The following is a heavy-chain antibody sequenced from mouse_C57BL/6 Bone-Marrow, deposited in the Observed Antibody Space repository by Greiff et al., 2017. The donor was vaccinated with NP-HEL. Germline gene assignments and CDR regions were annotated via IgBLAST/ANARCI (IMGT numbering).Heavy chain of an antibody. CDR2: ISSGGDYS. J-gene: IGHJ2*01. D-gene: IGHD1-1*01. CDR3: TRDNYGSSDYFDY. Sequence: EVKLVESGEGLVKPGGSLKLSCAASGFTFSSYAMSWVRQTPEKRLEWVAYISSGGDYSYYADTVKGRFTISRDNARNTLYLQMSSLKSEDTAMYYCTRDNYGSSDYFDYWGQGTTLTVSS. V-gene: IGHV5-9-1*02. CDR1: GFTFSSYA.